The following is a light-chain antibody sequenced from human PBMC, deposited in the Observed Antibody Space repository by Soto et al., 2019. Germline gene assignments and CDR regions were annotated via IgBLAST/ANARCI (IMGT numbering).Light chain of an antibody. CDR2: YND. CDR1: PSNIGNTT. Sequence: QSVLTQPPSVSEAPRQRVTISCSVSPSNIGNTTVNWYQQLPGRSPKLLIYYNDRLPSGVSDRFSGSKSGASASLAISGLQSDDAADYYCAAWDDSLNGPVFGGGTKLTV. J-gene: IGLJ2*01. CDR3: AAWDDSLNGPV. V-gene: IGLV1-36*01.